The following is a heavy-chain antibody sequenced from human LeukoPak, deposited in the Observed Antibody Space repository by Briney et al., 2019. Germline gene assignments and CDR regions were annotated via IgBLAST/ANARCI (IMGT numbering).Heavy chain of an antibody. J-gene: IGHJ4*02. Sequence: TGGSLRLSCAASGFTFSDYDMSWIRQAPGKGLEWLSYTSSSGYTIYYADSVKGRFTISRDNAKNSLYLQMNSLRAEDTAVYYCASIETYYYDSSGFYPRDYWGQGTLVTVSS. CDR1: GFTFSDYD. D-gene: IGHD3-22*01. CDR2: TSSSGYTI. V-gene: IGHV3-11*04. CDR3: ASIETYYYDSSGFYPRDY.